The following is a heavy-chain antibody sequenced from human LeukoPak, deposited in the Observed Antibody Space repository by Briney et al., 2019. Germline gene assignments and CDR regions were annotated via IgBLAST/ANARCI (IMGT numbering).Heavy chain of an antibody. J-gene: IGHJ4*02. D-gene: IGHD2-2*01. CDR1: GYTFTSYG. V-gene: IGHV1-18*01. CDR3: ARLVPRYCSSTSCYPDY. Sequence: GASVKVSCKASGYTFTSYGISWVRQAPGQGLEWMGWISAYNGNTNYAQKLQGRVTMTTDTSTSTAYMELRSLRSDDTAVYYCARLVPRYCSSTSCYPDYWGQGTLVTVSS. CDR2: ISAYNGNT.